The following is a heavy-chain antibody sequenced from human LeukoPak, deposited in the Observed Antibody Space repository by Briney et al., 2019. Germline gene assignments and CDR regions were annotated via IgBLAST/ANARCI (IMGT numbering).Heavy chain of an antibody. D-gene: IGHD3-22*01. CDR2: IKQEGSEK. J-gene: IGHJ4*02. CDR1: GFTFSSYW. CDR3: ARDTNYYDSSSPSAGFDY. V-gene: IGHV3-7*01. Sequence: PGGSLRLSCAASGFTFSSYWMSWVRQAPGKGLEWVANIKQEGSEKYYVASVKGRFTISRDNDKNSLYLQMNSLRAEDTAVYYCARDTNYYDSSSPSAGFDYWGQGTLVTVSS.